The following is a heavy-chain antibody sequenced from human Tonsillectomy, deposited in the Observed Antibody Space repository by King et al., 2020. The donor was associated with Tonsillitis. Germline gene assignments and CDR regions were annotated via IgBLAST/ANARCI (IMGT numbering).Heavy chain of an antibody. V-gene: IGHV4-39*07. CDR2: IYYSGST. Sequence: QLQESGPGLVKPSETLSLTCTVSGGSISSSSYYWGWIRQPPGKGLEWIGSIYYSGSTYYNPSLKSRVTISVDTSKNQFSLKQSSVTAADTAVYYCARRPPGDPIFDYLGQGTLVTVSS. CDR1: GGSISSSSYY. D-gene: IGHD4-17*01. J-gene: IGHJ4*02. CDR3: ARRPPGDPIFDY.